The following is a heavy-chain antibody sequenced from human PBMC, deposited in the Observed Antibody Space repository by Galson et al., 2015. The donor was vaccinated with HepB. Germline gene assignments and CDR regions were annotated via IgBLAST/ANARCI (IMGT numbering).Heavy chain of an antibody. J-gene: IGHJ3*01. CDR3: ARDLNSDGDGYSPGAFDV. V-gene: IGHV3-53*04. Sequence: SLRLSCAASAFTIKANYMSWVRQAPGKGLEWVSIIYSGGTTYYAASVLGRFTISRHDFKNTLYLQMNSLRTEDTAVYYCARDLNSDGDGYSPGAFDVWGQGTTVIVSS. CDR2: IYSGGTT. D-gene: IGHD2-21*01. CDR1: AFTIKANY.